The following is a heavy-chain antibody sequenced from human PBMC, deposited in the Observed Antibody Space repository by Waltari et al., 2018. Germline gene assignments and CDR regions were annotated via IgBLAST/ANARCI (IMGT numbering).Heavy chain of an antibody. CDR2: MNPNSGNT. Sequence: QVQLVQSGAEVKKPGASVKVSCKASGYTFTSYDINWVQQATGQGLEWMGWMNPNSGNTGYAQKFQGRVTMTRNTSISTAYMELSSLRSEDTAVYYCARGITMIVTLDYYYYMDVWGKGTTVTVSS. J-gene: IGHJ6*03. CDR1: GYTFTSYD. D-gene: IGHD3-22*01. CDR3: ARGITMIVTLDYYYYMDV. V-gene: IGHV1-8*01.